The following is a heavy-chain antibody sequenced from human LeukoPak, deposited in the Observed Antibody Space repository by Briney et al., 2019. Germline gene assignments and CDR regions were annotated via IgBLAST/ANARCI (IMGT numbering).Heavy chain of an antibody. Sequence: ASVKVSCKASGYTITGYYIHWVRQAPGQGLEWMGWINPNSGDTNYAQKFQGRVTMTRDTSINTAFMELSRLRSDDTAVYYCARDRHWNQGNFDYWGLGTLVTVSS. CDR3: ARDRHWNQGNFDY. CDR1: GYTITGYY. CDR2: INPNSGDT. J-gene: IGHJ4*02. V-gene: IGHV1-2*02. D-gene: IGHD1-1*01.